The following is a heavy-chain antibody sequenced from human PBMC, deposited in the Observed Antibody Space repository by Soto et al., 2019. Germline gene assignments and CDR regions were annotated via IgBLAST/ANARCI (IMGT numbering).Heavy chain of an antibody. CDR3: ARDPIMVAATNYYGMDV. D-gene: IGHD2-15*01. J-gene: IGHJ6*02. V-gene: IGHV1-8*01. Sequence: QVQLVQSGAEVERPGASVKVSCKASGYTFTSYDINWVRQATGQGLEWMGWMNPNSGDTGYAQKFQGRVTMTRNTSISTAYMELSSLRSEDTAVYYCARDPIMVAATNYYGMDVWGQGTTVTVSS. CDR1: GYTFTSYD. CDR2: MNPNSGDT.